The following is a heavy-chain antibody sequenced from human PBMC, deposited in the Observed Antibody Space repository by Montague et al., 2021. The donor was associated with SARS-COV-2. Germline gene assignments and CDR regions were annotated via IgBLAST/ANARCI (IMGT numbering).Heavy chain of an antibody. CDR3: ARGASLAGRFDY. V-gene: IGHV4-61*01. CDR1: AGSVNSGNYD. D-gene: IGHD6-19*01. CDR2: VYHNGDI. Sequence: SETLSLTCSVSAGSVNSGNYDWNWIRQPPGKGLEWIGYVYHNGDIKHKPSVKSRVSLSLDTSMNQFSLQLNSLTATDTAVYYCARGASLAGRFDYWGQGILFTVSS. J-gene: IGHJ4*02.